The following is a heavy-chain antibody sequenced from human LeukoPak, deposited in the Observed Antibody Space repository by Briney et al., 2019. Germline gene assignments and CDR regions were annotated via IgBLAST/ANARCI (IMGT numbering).Heavy chain of an antibody. CDR2: IWYDGSNK. CDR1: GFTFSSYA. J-gene: IGHJ4*02. CDR3: XXXXXXXXWSGYSTPDY. V-gene: IGHV3-33*08. D-gene: IGHD3-3*01. Sequence: PGGSLRLSCAASGFTFSSYAMSWVRQAPGKGLEWVAVIWYDGSNKYYADSVKGRFTISRDNSKNTLDLQMNSVRAEDTAVYDCXXXXXXXXWSGYSTPDYWGQGTLVTVSS.